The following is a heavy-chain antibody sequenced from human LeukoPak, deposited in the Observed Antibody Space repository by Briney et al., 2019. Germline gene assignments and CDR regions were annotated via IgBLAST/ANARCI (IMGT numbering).Heavy chain of an antibody. Sequence: GGSLRLSCAASGFTFSSYEMNWVRQAPGKGLEWVSYISSSGSTIYYADSVKGRFTISRDNAKNSLYLQMNSLRAEDTAVYYCASKGGSYLLNWFDPWGQGTLVTVSS. CDR2: ISSSGSTI. CDR1: GFTFSSYE. D-gene: IGHD1-26*01. V-gene: IGHV3-48*03. J-gene: IGHJ5*02. CDR3: ASKGGSYLLNWFDP.